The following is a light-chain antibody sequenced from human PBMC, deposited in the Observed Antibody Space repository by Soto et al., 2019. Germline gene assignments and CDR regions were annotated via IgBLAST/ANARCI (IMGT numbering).Light chain of an antibody. CDR2: EMS. CDR1: ETVAGY. Sequence: VLTQAPATLSLCRGERATLSCRASETVAGYLAWYQQKPGLPPRLLIYEMSNRVIGIPARFSGSGSGTDFPLTLSSLEPEDSGVYYCQQRWRWPSNTFGQGTRLEIK. J-gene: IGKJ5*01. CDR3: QQRWRWPSNT. V-gene: IGKV3-11*01.